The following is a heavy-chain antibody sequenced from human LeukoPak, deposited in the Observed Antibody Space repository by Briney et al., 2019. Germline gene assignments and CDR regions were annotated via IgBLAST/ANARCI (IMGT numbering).Heavy chain of an antibody. D-gene: IGHD3-10*01. CDR1: GYSFTGYY. CDR2: INPDSGGT. J-gene: IGHJ4*02. CDR3: ARDAISRGIIDY. Sequence: ASVKVSCXASGYSFTGYYVHWVRQARGQGLEWMGWINPDSGGTNFAQNFQGRVTMTRDTSISTTYMELSRLTSDDTAVYYCARDAISRGIIDYWGQGSLVTVSS. V-gene: IGHV1-2*02.